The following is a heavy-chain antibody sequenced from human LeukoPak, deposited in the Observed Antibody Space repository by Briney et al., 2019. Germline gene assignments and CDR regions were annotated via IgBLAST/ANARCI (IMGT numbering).Heavy chain of an antibody. CDR1: GGSISSSSYY. V-gene: IGHV4-61*05. CDR3: ARGGDSSSWSVDY. Sequence: SETLSLTCTVSGGSISSSSYYWGWIRQPPGKGLEWIGRIYASGSTNYNSSLKSRVTISVDTSKYQFSLRLSSVTAADTAVYYCARGGDSSSWSVDYWGQGTLVTVSS. CDR2: IYASGST. D-gene: IGHD6-13*01. J-gene: IGHJ4*02.